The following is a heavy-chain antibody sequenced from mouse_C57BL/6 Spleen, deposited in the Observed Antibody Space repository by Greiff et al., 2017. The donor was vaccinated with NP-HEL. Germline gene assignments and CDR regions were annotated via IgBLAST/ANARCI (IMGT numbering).Heavy chain of an antibody. D-gene: IGHD2-2*01. Sequence: VKLMESGPGLVQPSQSLSITCTASGFSLTSYGVHWVRQSPGKGLEWLGVIWSGGSTDYNAAFISRLSISTDNSKSQVFFKMNSLQADDTAIYYCASSTMVTSVFAYWGQGTLVTVSA. V-gene: IGHV2-2*01. CDR3: ASSTMVTSVFAY. CDR2: IWSGGST. J-gene: IGHJ3*01. CDR1: GFSLTSYG.